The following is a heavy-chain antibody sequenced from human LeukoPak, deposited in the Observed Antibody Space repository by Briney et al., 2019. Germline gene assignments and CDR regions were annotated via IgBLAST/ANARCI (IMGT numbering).Heavy chain of an antibody. V-gene: IGHV1-69*04. D-gene: IGHD2-15*01. Sequence: GASVKVSCKASGYTFTGYYMHWVRQAPGQGLEWMGRIIPILGIANYAQKFQGRVTITADKSTSTAYMELSSLRSEDTAVHYCARETDSDWGQGTLVTVSS. CDR1: GYTFTGYY. CDR2: IIPILGIA. CDR3: ARETDSD. J-gene: IGHJ4*02.